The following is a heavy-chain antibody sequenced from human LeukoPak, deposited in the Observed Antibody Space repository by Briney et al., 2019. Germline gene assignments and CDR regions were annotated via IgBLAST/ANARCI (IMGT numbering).Heavy chain of an antibody. CDR3: AKDLGYDSSGYHYGMDV. J-gene: IGHJ6*02. CDR1: GFTFSSYG. D-gene: IGHD3-22*01. V-gene: IGHV3-23*01. Sequence: GGSLRLSCAASGFTFSSYGMSWVRQAPGNGLEWVSGISGSGGGTYYADSVKGRFTISRDNSKNTLYLQMNSLRAEDTAVYYCAKDLGYDSSGYHYGMDVWGQGTTVTVSS. CDR2: ISGSGGGT.